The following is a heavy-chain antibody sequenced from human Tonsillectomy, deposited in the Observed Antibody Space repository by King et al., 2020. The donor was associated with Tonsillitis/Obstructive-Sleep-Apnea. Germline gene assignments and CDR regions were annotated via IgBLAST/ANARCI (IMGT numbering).Heavy chain of an antibody. CDR2: IYSGGST. CDR3: ARGQVEDYDTWEAAFDI. J-gene: IGHJ3*02. D-gene: IGHD3-22*01. Sequence: VQLVEAGGGLIQPGGSLRLSCAASGFTVSSNYMSWVRQAPGKGLEWVSVIYSGGSTYYADPVKGRYTIAGDNSKKTLYLQMNSLRAEDTAVYYWARGQVEDYDTWEAAFDIWGQGTMVTVSS. V-gene: IGHV3-53*01. CDR1: GFTVSSNY.